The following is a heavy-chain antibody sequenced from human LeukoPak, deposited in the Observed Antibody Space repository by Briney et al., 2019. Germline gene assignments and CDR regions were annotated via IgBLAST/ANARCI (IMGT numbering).Heavy chain of an antibody. Sequence: GGSLRLSCVASGFIFSNYGMHWLRQAPGKGLEWVAVIWYDGSNKYYADSVKGRFTISRDNSKNTLYLQMNSLRAEDTAVYYCARDNYYDSSGYYFFDYWGQGTLVTVSS. CDR1: GFIFSNYG. J-gene: IGHJ4*02. CDR2: IWYDGSNK. V-gene: IGHV3-33*01. D-gene: IGHD3-22*01. CDR3: ARDNYYDSSGYYFFDY.